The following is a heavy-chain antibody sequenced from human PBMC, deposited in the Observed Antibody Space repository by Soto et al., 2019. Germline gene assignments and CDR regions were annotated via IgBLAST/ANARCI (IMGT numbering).Heavy chain of an antibody. D-gene: IGHD2-15*01. CDR1: GYTFPRSA. CDR3: ARDPPPRHASRPLCRGGSCGCSAP. V-gene: IGHV1-3*01. J-gene: IGHJ5*02. Sequence: ASVKVSCKASGYTFPRSAMHWVRQAPGQRLEWMGWINAGNGNTKYSQKFQGRVTITRDTSASTAYMELSSLRSEDTAVYYCARDPPPRHASRPLCRGGSCGCSAPWGQGTLVPVSS. CDR2: INAGNGNT.